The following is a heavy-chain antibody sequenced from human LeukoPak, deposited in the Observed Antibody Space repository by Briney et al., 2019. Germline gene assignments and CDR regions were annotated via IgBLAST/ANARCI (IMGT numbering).Heavy chain of an antibody. Sequence: GASVKVSCKASGYTFTGYYLHWVRQAPGQGLEWMGWINPNSGDTNYGQKFQGRVTMTRDTSISTVYMELSRLRSDDTAVYYCARDRLRLGYERTNWFDPWGQGALVTVSS. V-gene: IGHV1-2*02. D-gene: IGHD2-15*01. CDR3: ARDRLRLGYERTNWFDP. CDR1: GYTFTGYY. CDR2: INPNSGDT. J-gene: IGHJ5*02.